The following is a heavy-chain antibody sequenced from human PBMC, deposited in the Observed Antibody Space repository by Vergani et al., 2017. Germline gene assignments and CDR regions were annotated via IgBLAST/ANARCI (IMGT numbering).Heavy chain of an antibody. J-gene: IGHJ4*02. V-gene: IGHV3-11*01. CDR1: GFTFSDYY. CDR2: IDTFGSTI. Sequence: QVQLVESGGGLVKPGGSLRLSCAASGFTFSDYYMTWIRQAPGKGLEWVSYIDTFGSTIYYADSVKGLFTISWDNAKNSLYLQMNSLTAEDTAVYYCASQYCSSTTCYAKFWGQGTLVTVSS. CDR3: ASQYCSSTTCYAKF. D-gene: IGHD2-2*01.